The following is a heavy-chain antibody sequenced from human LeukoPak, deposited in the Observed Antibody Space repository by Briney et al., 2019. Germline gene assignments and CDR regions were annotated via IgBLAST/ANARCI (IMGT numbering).Heavy chain of an antibody. CDR3: ATGIGGYCTNGVCSTRDF. CDR1: GYTLTELS. CDR2: FDPEDGET. J-gene: IGHJ4*02. V-gene: IGHV1-24*01. D-gene: IGHD2-8*01. Sequence: VASVKVSCKVSGYTLTELSMHWVRQAPGKGLEWMGGFDPEDGETIYAQKFQGRVTMTEDTSTDTAYMELSSLRSEDTAVYYCATGIGGYCTNGVCSTRDFWGQGTLVTVYS.